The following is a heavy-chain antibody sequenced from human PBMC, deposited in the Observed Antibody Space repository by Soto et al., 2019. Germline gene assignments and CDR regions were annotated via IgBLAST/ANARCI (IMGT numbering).Heavy chain of an antibody. CDR1: GCSISSSSYF. CDR3: AREGRMGTFDY. V-gene: IGHV4-61*01. Sequence: SETLSLTCAVSGCSISSSSYFWSWVRQPPGKGLEWIGYFYYSGSTKYNPSLKSRVTILEDTSKNQFSLKLNSVTAADTAVYYCAREGRMGTFDYWGQGALVTVSS. J-gene: IGHJ4*02. D-gene: IGHD1-1*01. CDR2: FYYSGST.